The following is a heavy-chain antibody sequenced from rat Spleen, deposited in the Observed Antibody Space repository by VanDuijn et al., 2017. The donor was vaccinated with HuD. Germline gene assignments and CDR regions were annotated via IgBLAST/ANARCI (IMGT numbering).Heavy chain of an antibody. CDR1: DYSITSNY. CDR3: ARSEGVHYYLPFAD. Sequence: EVQLQESGPGLVKPSQSLSLTCSVTDYSITSNYWGWIRKFPGNKMEWMGFITYSGTTTYNPSLKSRISISRDPSKNQFFLQVNSLSTEDTATYYCARSEGVHYYLPFADWGQGTLVTVSS. V-gene: IGHV3-1*01. CDR2: ITYSGTT. J-gene: IGHJ3*01. D-gene: IGHD1-11*01.